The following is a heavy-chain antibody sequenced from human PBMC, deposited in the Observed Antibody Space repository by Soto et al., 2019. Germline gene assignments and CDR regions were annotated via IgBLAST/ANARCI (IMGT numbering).Heavy chain of an antibody. J-gene: IGHJ3*02. CDR2: ISAYNGNT. CDR3: ARIYPVDYIVLMVYAKYNDAFDI. CDR1: GYTFTSYG. D-gene: IGHD2-8*01. V-gene: IGHV1-18*01. Sequence: AAVNVSCKASGYTFTSYGISWVRQAPGQGLEWMGWISAYNGNTNYAQKLQGRVTMTTDTSTSTAYMELRSLRSDDTAVYYCARIYPVDYIVLMVYAKYNDAFDIWGQGTMVNVSS.